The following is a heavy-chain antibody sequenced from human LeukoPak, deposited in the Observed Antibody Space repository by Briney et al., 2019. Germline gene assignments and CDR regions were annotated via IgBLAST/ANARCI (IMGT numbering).Heavy chain of an antibody. CDR3: TPTYGDYVGDGFDY. J-gene: IGHJ4*02. D-gene: IGHD4-17*01. CDR1: GFTFSNAW. CDR2: IKSKADGGTT. Sequence: GGSLRLSCAASGFTFSNAWMNWVRQAPGKGLEWVGRIKSKADGGTTDYAAPVKGRFTISRDDSKNTVYLQMNSLKTEDTAVYYCTPTYGDYVGDGFDYWGQGTLVTVSS. V-gene: IGHV3-15*01.